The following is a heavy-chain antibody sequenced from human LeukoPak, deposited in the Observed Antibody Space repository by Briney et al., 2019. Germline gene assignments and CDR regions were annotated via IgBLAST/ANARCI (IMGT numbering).Heavy chain of an antibody. V-gene: IGHV3-73*01. CDR1: GFTFSGSA. CDR3: TRPSYDSSVSGVVY. Sequence: GGSLRLSCATSGFTFSGSAIHWVRQASGKGLEWVGRIRSKANSYATTDAASVKGRFTISRDDSKDTAYLQMNSLKTEDTAVYYCTRPSYDSSVSGVVYWGQGTLVTVSA. J-gene: IGHJ4*02. D-gene: IGHD3-22*01. CDR2: IRSKANSYAT.